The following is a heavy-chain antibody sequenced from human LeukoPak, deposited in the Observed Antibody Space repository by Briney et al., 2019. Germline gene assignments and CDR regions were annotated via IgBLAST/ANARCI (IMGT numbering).Heavy chain of an antibody. CDR2: INPSGGST. CDR1: GYTFTSYY. Sequence: GASVKVSCKASGYTFTSYYMHWVRQAPGQGLEWMGIINPSGGSTSYAQKFQGRVTMTRDTSTSTAYMELRSLRSDDTAVYYCARNTDGYKFSMDVWGKGTTVTVSS. J-gene: IGHJ6*03. CDR3: ARNTDGYKFSMDV. V-gene: IGHV1-46*01. D-gene: IGHD5-24*01.